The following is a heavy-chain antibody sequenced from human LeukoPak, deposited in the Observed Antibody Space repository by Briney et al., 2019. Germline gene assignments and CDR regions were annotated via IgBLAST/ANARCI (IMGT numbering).Heavy chain of an antibody. CDR1: GGTFSSYA. Sequence: SVKVSCKASGGTFSSYAISWVRQAPGQGLEWMGGIIPIFGTANYAQKFQGRVTITTDESTSTAYMELSSLRSEDTAVYYRASSLDYGDPSDYWGQGTLVTVSS. CDR3: ASSLDYGDPSDY. V-gene: IGHV1-69*05. D-gene: IGHD4-17*01. CDR2: IIPIFGTA. J-gene: IGHJ4*02.